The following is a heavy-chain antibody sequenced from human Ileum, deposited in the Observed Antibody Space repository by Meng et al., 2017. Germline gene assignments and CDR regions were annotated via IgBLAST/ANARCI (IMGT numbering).Heavy chain of an antibody. CDR2: IDPGNGNR. D-gene: IGHD6-19*01. Sequence: QVQLVQYGAEVKKPGASLKVSCKPSGYTFTTFGISWVRQAPGQGLEWMGWIDPGNGNRNFAQKFQDRITLTTDTTTTTAYMELRSLRSDDTAIFYCARDRQWVFDYWGQGTLVTVSS. V-gene: IGHV1-18*01. J-gene: IGHJ4*02. CDR3: ARDRQWVFDY. CDR1: GYTFTTFG.